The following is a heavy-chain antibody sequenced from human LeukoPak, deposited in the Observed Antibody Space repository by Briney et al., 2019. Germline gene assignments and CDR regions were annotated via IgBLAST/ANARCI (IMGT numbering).Heavy chain of an antibody. Sequence: SETLSLTCTVSNDSISNYYWSWVRQPPGKGLEWIAYIDYRGSTTNNPSLRSRITISVDTSRNQFSLKLRSVTAADTAVYYCARSRSGYGYEHGAFEIWGQGTMVTVSS. J-gene: IGHJ3*02. V-gene: IGHV4-59*01. CDR1: NDSISNYY. CDR2: IDYRGST. D-gene: IGHD5-12*01. CDR3: ARSRSGYGYEHGAFEI.